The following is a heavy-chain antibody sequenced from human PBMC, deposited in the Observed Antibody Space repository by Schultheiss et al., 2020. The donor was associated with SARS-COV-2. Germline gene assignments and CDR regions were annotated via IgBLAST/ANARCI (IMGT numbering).Heavy chain of an antibody. J-gene: IGHJ6*02. Sequence: GGSLRLSCAASGFTLISYSMNWVRQAPGKGLEWVSHISSSSSIIYYADSVKGRFTISRDNAKNSLYLQMNSLRDEDTAVYYCARNPPATATSYYGMDVWGQGTTVTVSS. CDR1: GFTLISYS. V-gene: IGHV3-48*02. CDR3: ARNPPATATSYYGMDV. CDR2: ISSSSSII. D-gene: IGHD2-21*02.